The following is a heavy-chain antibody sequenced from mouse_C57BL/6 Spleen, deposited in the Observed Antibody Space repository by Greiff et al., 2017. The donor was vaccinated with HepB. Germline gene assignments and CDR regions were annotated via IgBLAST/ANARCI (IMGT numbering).Heavy chain of an antibody. V-gene: IGHV14-3*01. Sequence: VQLQQPVAELVRPGASVKLSCTASGFTIKNTYMHWVKQRPEQGLEWIGRIDPANGNTKYAPKFQGKATITADTSSNTAYLQLSSLTSEDTAIYYCASPDAMDYWGQGTSVTVSS. CDR2: IDPANGNT. CDR3: ASPDAMDY. CDR1: GFTIKNTY. J-gene: IGHJ4*01.